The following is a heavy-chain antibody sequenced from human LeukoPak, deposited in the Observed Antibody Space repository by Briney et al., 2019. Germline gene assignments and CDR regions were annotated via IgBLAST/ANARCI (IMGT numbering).Heavy chain of an antibody. CDR3: AKGGGNGAFDP. V-gene: IGHV3-23*01. D-gene: IGHD4-23*01. J-gene: IGHJ5*02. Sequence: GGSLRLSCAASGFTFSPYWMTWVRQAPGKGLECVSHIRGSADSTYYSDSVKGRFTISRDNSRNTLYLQMNSLRAEDTAVYYCAKGGGNGAFDPWGQGTLVTVSS. CDR1: GFTFSPYW. CDR2: IRGSADST.